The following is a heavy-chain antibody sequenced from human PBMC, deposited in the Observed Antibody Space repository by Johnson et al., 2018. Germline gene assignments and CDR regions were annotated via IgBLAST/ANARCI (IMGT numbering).Heavy chain of an antibody. V-gene: IGHV3-49*03. D-gene: IGHD3-16*01. J-gene: IGHJ1*01. CDR3: TTGGRSARAGEYLQH. Sequence: EVQLLESGGGLVQPGRSLRLSCTASGFTFGDYAMSWFRQAPGKGLEWVGFIRSKDYGGTTQYAASVKGRFTFSRDDSKSIAYLQRNSLKSEDTAVYYCTTGGRSARAGEYLQHWGQGTLVTGSS. CDR2: IRSKDYGGTT. CDR1: GFTFGDYA.